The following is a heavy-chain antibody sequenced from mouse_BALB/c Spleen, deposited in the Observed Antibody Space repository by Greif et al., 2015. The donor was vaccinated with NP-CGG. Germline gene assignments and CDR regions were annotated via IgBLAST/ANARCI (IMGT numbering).Heavy chain of an antibody. Sequence: VQLQQSGAELVKPGASVKLSCTASGFNIKDTYMHWVKQRPEQGLEWIGRIDPANGNTKYDPKFQGKATITADTSSNTAYLQLSSLTSEDTAVYYCASPTAMITTGFAYWGQGTLVTVSA. CDR3: ASPTAMITTGFAY. CDR1: GFNIKDTY. CDR2: IDPANGNT. J-gene: IGHJ3*01. D-gene: IGHD2-4*01. V-gene: IGHV14-3*02.